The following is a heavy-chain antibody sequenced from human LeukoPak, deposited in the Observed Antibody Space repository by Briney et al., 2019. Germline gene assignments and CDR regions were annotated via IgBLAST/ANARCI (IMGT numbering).Heavy chain of an antibody. J-gene: IGHJ3*02. D-gene: IGHD6-6*01. CDR1: GGSTRGYN. CDR3: ARRRLADRLWAFEI. Sequence: SETPSLTRVDSGGSTRGYNWSWMRQPPGKGLEWIGYVHSSGSTNYNPPLKSRVTISVDTSKNQFSLKLSSVTAADTVVYYCARRRLADRLWAFEIWGQGTMVSVSS. V-gene: IGHV4-59*08. CDR2: VHSSGST.